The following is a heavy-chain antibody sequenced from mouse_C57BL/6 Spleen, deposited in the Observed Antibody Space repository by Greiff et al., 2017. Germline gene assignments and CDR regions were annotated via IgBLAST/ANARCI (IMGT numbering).Heavy chain of an antibody. Sequence: QVQLQQPGAELVKPGASVKLSCKASGYTFTSYWMHWVKQRPGQGLEWIGMIHPNSGSTNYNEKFKSKATLTVAKSSSTAYMQLSSLTSEDSAVYYCARGGYEYDGFAYWGQGTLVTVSA. CDR1: GYTFTSYW. CDR2: IHPNSGST. CDR3: ARGGYEYDGFAY. D-gene: IGHD2-4*01. J-gene: IGHJ3*01. V-gene: IGHV1-64*01.